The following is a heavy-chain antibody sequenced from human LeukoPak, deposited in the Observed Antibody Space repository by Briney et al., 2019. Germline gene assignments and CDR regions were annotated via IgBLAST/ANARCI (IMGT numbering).Heavy chain of an antibody. CDR1: GFTFSSYW. CDR2: INSDGSST. D-gene: IGHD5-24*01. Sequence: AGGSLRLSCAASGFTFSSYWMNWARQAPGKGLVWVSRINSDGSSTSYADSVKGRFTISRDNAKNTLYLQMNSLRAEDTAVYYCARDREMATTLIDYWGQGTLVTVSS. J-gene: IGHJ4*02. CDR3: ARDREMATTLIDY. V-gene: IGHV3-74*01.